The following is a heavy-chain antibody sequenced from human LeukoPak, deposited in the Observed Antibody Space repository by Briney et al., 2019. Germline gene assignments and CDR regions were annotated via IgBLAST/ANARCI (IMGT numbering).Heavy chain of an antibody. Sequence: MPSETLSLTCAVYGASFSGYYWSWIRQPPGKGLEWIGEIHHSGSTNYNPSLKSRVTISVDTSKNQFSLKVRSLSAADTAVYYCARGATISETGYFDFWGQGTLVTVSS. V-gene: IGHV4-34*01. CDR2: IHHSGST. D-gene: IGHD5-24*01. CDR3: ARGATISETGYFDF. CDR1: GASFSGYY. J-gene: IGHJ4*03.